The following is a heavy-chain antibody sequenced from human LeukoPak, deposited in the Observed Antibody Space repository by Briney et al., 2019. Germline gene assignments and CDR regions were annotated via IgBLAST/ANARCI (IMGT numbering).Heavy chain of an antibody. D-gene: IGHD5-18*01. J-gene: IGHJ4*02. CDR1: GYSISSGYY. CDR3: ASQDAAMAPPLGY. CDR2: IYHSGST. Sequence: SETLSLTCAVSGYSISSGYYWGWIRQPPGKGLEWIGSIYHSGSTYYNPSLKSRVTISVDTSKNQFSLKLSSVTAADTAVYYCASQDAAMAPPLGYWGQGTLVTVSS. V-gene: IGHV4-38-2*01.